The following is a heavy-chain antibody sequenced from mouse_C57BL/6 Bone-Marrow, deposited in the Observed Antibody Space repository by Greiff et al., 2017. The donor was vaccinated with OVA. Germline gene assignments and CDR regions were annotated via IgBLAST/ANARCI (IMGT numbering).Heavy chain of an antibody. D-gene: IGHD1-1*01. V-gene: IGHV3-6*01. CDR2: ISYDGSN. CDR1: GYSITSGYY. Sequence: EVKLVESGPGLVKPSQSLSLTCSVTGYSITSGYYWNWIRQFPGNKLEWMGYISYDGSNNYNPSLKNRISITRDTSKNQFFLKLNSVTTEDTATYYCARYYYGSSPYYAMDYWGQGTSVTVSS. J-gene: IGHJ4*01. CDR3: ARYYYGSSPYYAMDY.